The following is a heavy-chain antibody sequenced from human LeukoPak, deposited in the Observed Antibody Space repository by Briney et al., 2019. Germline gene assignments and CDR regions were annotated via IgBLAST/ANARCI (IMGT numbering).Heavy chain of an antibody. V-gene: IGHV1-18*01. CDR2: ISTYNGDT. CDR3: ARDIALAEYFDY. D-gene: IGHD6-19*01. J-gene: IGHJ4*02. Sequence: ASLKVSCKASGYSFTSYSISWVRQAPGQGLEWMGWISTYNGDTNSVQNLQGRLTLTTDTSTSTAYVELRSLTSDDTALYYCARDIALAEYFDYWGQGTLVTVSS. CDR1: GYSFTSYS.